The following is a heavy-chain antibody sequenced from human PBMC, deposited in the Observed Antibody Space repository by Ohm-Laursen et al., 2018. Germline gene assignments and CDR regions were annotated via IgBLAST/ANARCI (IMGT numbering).Heavy chain of an antibody. Sequence: GTLSLTCTVSGGSVSSRTYYWSWIRQPPGKGLEWIGDFYYSGTTNYNPYLRSRVTTSTNTLRNQFSLNLNSVTAADTAVYYCATTCKPSGRDCYSDFWGQGTLVTVSS. V-gene: IGHV4-61*01. D-gene: IGHD2-21*02. CDR3: ATTCKPSGRDCYSDF. CDR2: FYYSGTT. J-gene: IGHJ4*02. CDR1: GGSVSSRTYY.